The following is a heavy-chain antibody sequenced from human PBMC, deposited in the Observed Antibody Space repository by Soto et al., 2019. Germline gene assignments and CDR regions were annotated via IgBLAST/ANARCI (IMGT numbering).Heavy chain of an antibody. CDR3: ARDPLAVTGSFVDY. CDR1: VFTFSRYA. V-gene: IGHV3-30*04. J-gene: IGHJ4*02. CDR2: ISYDGREK. D-gene: IGHD6-19*01. Sequence: WWSLRLSCSASVFTFSRYAMHWFRQAPGKGLEWLAVISYDGREKYYADSAKGRFTISRDSSKNTAYLQMNSLRAEDTAVYYCARDPLAVTGSFVDYWGQGTLVTVSS.